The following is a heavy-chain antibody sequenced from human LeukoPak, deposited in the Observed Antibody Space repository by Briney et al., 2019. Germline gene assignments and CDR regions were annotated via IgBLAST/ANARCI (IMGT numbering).Heavy chain of an antibody. D-gene: IGHD3-22*01. J-gene: IGHJ4*02. Sequence: ASETLSLTCTVSGDSISSSRYYWGWVRQPPGKGLEWIGNINYSGITQYNPSVKSRVTLSVDTSKNQFSLKLSSVTAADTAVYYCARLSHYSDSSGYYLGSYYFDYWGQGTLVTVSP. V-gene: IGHV4-39*01. CDR2: INYSGIT. CDR3: ARLSHYSDSSGYYLGSYYFDY. CDR1: GDSISSSRYY.